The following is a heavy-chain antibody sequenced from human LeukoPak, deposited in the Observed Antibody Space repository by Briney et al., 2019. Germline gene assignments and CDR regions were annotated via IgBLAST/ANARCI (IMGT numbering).Heavy chain of an antibody. Sequence: SETLSLTCTVSGGSISSYYWSWIRQPAGKGLEWIGRIYTSGSTNYNPSLKSRVTMSVDTSKNQFSLKLSSVTAADTAVYYCARGSYNYYGSGSPNYYYYSMDVWGQGTTVTVSS. CDR1: GGSISSYY. V-gene: IGHV4-4*07. CDR3: ARGSYNYYGSGSPNYYYYSMDV. J-gene: IGHJ6*02. CDR2: IYTSGST. D-gene: IGHD3-10*01.